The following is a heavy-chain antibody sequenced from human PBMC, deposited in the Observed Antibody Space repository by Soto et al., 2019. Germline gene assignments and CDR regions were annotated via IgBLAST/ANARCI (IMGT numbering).Heavy chain of an antibody. D-gene: IGHD3-22*01. CDR1: GYTFTSYG. CDR3: AREIPYYYDSSGYPGSDYYYDYGMYV. J-gene: IGHJ6*01. Sequence: GDSVQASCKASGYTFTSYGISWVRQAPGQGLEWMGWISAYNGNTNYAQKLQGRVTMTTDTSTSTAYMELRSLRSDDTAVYYCAREIPYYYDSSGYPGSDYYYDYGMYVWGQ. CDR2: ISAYNGNT. V-gene: IGHV1-18*01.